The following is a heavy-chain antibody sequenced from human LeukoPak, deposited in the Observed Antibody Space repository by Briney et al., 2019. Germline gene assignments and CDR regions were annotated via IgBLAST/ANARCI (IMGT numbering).Heavy chain of an antibody. J-gene: IGHJ3*02. D-gene: IGHD2-2*01. CDR1: SGSISSSSYY. V-gene: IGHV4-39*01. CDR2: IYYSGST. Sequence: SETLSLTCTVSSGSISSSSYYWGWIRQPPGKGLEWIGSIYYSGSTYYNPSLKSRVTMSVDTSKNQFSLKLSSVTAADTAVYYCARCCSSTSCYSIWGQGTMVTVSS. CDR3: ARCCSSTSCYSI.